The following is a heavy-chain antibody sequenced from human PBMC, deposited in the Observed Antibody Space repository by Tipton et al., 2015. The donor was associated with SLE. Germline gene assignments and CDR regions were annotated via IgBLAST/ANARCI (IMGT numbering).Heavy chain of an antibody. D-gene: IGHD4-17*01. CDR2: INHSGST. J-gene: IGHJ5*02. Sequence: TLSLTCAVYGGSFSGYYWSWIRQPPGKGLEWIGEINHSGSTNYNPSLKSRVTISGDTSKNQFSRKLSSVTAADTAVYDCAGTYYVDYVWFDPWGQGIRVTVSS. CDR3: AGTYYVDYVWFDP. CDR1: GGSFSGYY. V-gene: IGHV4-34*01.